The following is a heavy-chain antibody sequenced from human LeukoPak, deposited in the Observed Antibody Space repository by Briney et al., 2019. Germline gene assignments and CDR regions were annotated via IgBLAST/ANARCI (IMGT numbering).Heavy chain of an antibody. D-gene: IGHD4-23*01. Sequence: ASVKVSCKASGYTFTGYYMHWVRQAPGQGLEWMGRINPNSGGTNYAQKFQGRVTMTRNTSISTAYMELSSLRSEDTAVYCCARVVTPRYYYYYMDVWGKGTTVTVSS. V-gene: IGHV1-2*06. CDR2: INPNSGGT. CDR3: ARVVTPRYYYYYMDV. CDR1: GYTFTGYY. J-gene: IGHJ6*03.